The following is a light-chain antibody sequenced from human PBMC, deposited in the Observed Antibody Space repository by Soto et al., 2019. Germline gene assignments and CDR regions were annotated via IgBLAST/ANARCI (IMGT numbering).Light chain of an antibody. CDR1: QKFDMY. Sequence: DIQMTQSPSTLSAPAGDSVTITCRASQKFDMYLAWYHQKQGQPPSLLIYRAPSLQSGVPSRFSGSGSGTEFTLTISSLQPDDFATYYCQQSITYPWTFGQGTKVDIK. J-gene: IGKJ1*01. CDR3: QQSITYPWT. CDR2: RAP. V-gene: IGKV1-5*03.